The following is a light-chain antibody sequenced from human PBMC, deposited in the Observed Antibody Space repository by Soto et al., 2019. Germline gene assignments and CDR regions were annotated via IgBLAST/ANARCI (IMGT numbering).Light chain of an antibody. Sequence: QSVLTQPPSASGSPGQSVTISCTGTTTDVGGYDLVSWYQQHPGKAPKVIIYEVTKRPSGVPDRFFGSKSGSTASLTVSGLQAEDEAVYYCCSYTVGDTVVFGGGTK. CDR1: TTDVGGYDL. CDR2: EVT. CDR3: CSYTVGDTVV. V-gene: IGLV2-8*01. J-gene: IGLJ2*01.